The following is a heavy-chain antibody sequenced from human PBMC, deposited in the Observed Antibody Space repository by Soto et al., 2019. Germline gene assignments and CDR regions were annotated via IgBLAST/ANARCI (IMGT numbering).Heavy chain of an antibody. CDR1: GFTFSSYS. D-gene: IGHD5-18*01. CDR3: ARDQPGYSYGYGLGY. J-gene: IGHJ4*02. V-gene: IGHV3-21*01. Sequence: PGWSLRLSYAASGFTFSSYSTNWVRQAPGKGLEWVSSISSSSSYIYYADSVKGRFTISRDNAKNSLYLQMNSLRAEDTAVYYCARDQPGYSYGYGLGYWGQGT. CDR2: ISSSSSYI.